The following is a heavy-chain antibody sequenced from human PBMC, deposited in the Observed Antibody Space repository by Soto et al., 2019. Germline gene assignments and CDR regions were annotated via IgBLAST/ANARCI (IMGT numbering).Heavy chain of an antibody. J-gene: IGHJ6*02. D-gene: IGHD4-17*01. CDR1: GFILSDCA. V-gene: IGHV3-48*04. CDR2: ISSSSSVI. Sequence: PGGSLRLSCATSGFILSDCAMNWVRQAPGKGLEWVSYISSSSSVIDYADSVKGRFTVSRDNAKNSLYLQMNSLRAEDTAVYYCARDTVRGYYYYGMDVWGQGTTVTVSS. CDR3: ARDTVRGYYYYGMDV.